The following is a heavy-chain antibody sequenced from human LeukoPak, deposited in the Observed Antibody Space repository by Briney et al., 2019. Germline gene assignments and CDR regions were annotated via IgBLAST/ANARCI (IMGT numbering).Heavy chain of an antibody. Sequence: GGSLRLSCAASGFTFSSYEMNWVRQAPGKGLEWVSYISSSGSTTYYADSVKGRFTISRDNSKNTLYLQLNSLRAEDTAVYYCAKDRSWGLDYWGQGTLVTVSS. CDR2: ISSSGSTT. D-gene: IGHD7-27*01. V-gene: IGHV3-23*01. CDR1: GFTFSSYE. CDR3: AKDRSWGLDY. J-gene: IGHJ4*02.